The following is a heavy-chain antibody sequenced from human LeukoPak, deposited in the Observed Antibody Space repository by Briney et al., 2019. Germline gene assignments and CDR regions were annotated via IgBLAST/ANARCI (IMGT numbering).Heavy chain of an antibody. CDR1: GLSFSRYW. Sequence: GESLRLSCAASGLSFSRYWMSWVRQAPGKGLEWVANIKQDGSEKYYVDSVRGRFTISRDNAKNSLYLQMNSLRAEDTAVYYCARVRGNYYMDVWGQGTTVTVSS. D-gene: IGHD1-26*01. CDR3: ARVRGNYYMDV. J-gene: IGHJ6*02. V-gene: IGHV3-7*05. CDR2: IKQDGSEK.